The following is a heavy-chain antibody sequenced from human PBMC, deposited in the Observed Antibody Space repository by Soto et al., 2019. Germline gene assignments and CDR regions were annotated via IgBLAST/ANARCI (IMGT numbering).Heavy chain of an antibody. D-gene: IGHD3-3*01. J-gene: IGHJ2*01. Sequence: QVQLQQWGAGLLKPSETLSLSCAVYGGSFSGYYWSWIRQPPGKGLEWIGEINHSGSTNYNPSLKCRVTISVDTSKNQFSLKLSSVTAADTAVYYCARPITIGYCYFDLWGRCTLVTVSS. CDR3: ARPITIGYCYFDL. CDR1: GGSFSGYY. CDR2: INHSGST. V-gene: IGHV4-34*01.